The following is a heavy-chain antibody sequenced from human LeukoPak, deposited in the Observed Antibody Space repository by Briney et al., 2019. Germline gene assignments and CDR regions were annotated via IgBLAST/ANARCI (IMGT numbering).Heavy chain of an antibody. V-gene: IGHV4-59*01. Sequence: KPSETLSLTCTVSGGSISSYYWSWIRQPPGKGLEWIGYIYYSGSTNYNPSLKSRVTISVDTSKNQSFLKLSSVTAADTAVYYCARGRFLEEDWGQGTLVTVSS. J-gene: IGHJ4*02. CDR2: IYYSGST. CDR1: GGSISSYY. CDR3: ARGRFLEED. D-gene: IGHD3-3*01.